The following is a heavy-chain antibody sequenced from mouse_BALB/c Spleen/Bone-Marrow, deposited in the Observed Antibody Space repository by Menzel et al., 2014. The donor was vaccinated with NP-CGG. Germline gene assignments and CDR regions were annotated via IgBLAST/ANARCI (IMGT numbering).Heavy chain of an antibody. CDR1: GFTFSDYY. Sequence: DVHLVESGGGLVQPGGSLKLSCATPGFTFSDYYMYWVRQTPEKRLEWVAYISNGGGSTYYPDTVKGRFTISRDNAKNTLYLQMSRLKSEDTAMYYCARRGWYYAMDYWGQGTSVTVSS. CDR3: ARRGWYYAMDY. CDR2: ISNGGGST. D-gene: IGHD2-3*01. V-gene: IGHV5-12*02. J-gene: IGHJ4*01.